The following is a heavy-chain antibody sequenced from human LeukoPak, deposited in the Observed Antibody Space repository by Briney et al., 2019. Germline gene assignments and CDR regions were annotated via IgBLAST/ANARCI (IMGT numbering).Heavy chain of an antibody. J-gene: IGHJ5*02. CDR1: GYTFTSYG. D-gene: IGHD6-19*01. Sequence: GASVKVSCKASGYTFTSYGISWVRQAPRQGLEWMGWISAYNGNTNYAQKLQGRVTMTTDTSTSTAYMELRSLRSDDTAVYYCAREASIAVVRYWANNWFDPWGQGTLVTVSS. CDR3: AREASIAVVRYWANNWFDP. V-gene: IGHV1-18*01. CDR2: ISAYNGNT.